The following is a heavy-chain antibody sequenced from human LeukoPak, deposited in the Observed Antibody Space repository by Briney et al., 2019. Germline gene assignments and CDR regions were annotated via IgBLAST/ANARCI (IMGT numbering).Heavy chain of an antibody. V-gene: IGHV3-43D*03. Sequence: GGSLRLSCAASGFTFDDYAMHWVRQAPGKGLEWVSLISWDGGSTYYADSVKGRFTISRDNSKNSLYLQMNSLRAEDTALYYCAKGTDYGDYIGVNYWGQGTLVTVSS. CDR2: ISWDGGST. CDR3: AKGTDYGDYIGVNY. J-gene: IGHJ4*02. CDR1: GFTFDDYA. D-gene: IGHD4-17*01.